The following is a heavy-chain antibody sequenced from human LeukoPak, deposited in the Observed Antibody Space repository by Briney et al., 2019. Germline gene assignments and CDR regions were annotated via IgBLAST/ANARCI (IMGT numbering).Heavy chain of an antibody. CDR2: IKQDGSEK. V-gene: IGHV3-7*04. Sequence: GGSLRLSCAASGFTFTKYWMTWVRQAPGKGLEWVANIKQDGSEKNYVDSVKGRFTISSDDAKNSLYLQMNSLRAEDTAVYYCARGLLVAAGIDYWGQGALVTVSS. D-gene: IGHD6-13*01. J-gene: IGHJ4*02. CDR3: ARGLLVAAGIDY. CDR1: GFTFTKYW.